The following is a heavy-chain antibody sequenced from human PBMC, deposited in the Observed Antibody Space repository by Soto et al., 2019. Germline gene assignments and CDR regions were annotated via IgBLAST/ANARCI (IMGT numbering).Heavy chain of an antibody. CDR3: ARGGSDDEGNRYYKGHV. Sequence: QVQLVQSGAEVKKPGSSVKVSCKSSGGTFSNYGFSWVRQAPGQGLECMGVIVPIFGAEHPQKFQGRVTITADESTNTVFMELRGLRSEDTAEYYCARGGSDDEGNRYYKGHVWGQGTTVTVSS. D-gene: IGHD2-15*01. V-gene: IGHV1-69*12. J-gene: IGHJ6*02. CDR2: IVPIFGA. CDR1: GGTFSNYG.